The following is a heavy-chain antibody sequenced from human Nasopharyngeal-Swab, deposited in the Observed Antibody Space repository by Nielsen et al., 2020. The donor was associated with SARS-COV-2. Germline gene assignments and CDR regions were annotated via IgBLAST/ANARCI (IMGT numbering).Heavy chain of an antibody. Sequence: GGSLRLTCAASGFTFSNAWMSWVRQAPGKGLEWVGRIKSKTDGGTTDYAAPVKGRFTISRDDSKNTLYLQMNSLKTEYTAVYYCTTDRVYDFVWGSYRYFDYWGQVTLVTVSS. D-gene: IGHD3-16*02. CDR3: TTDRVYDFVWGSYRYFDY. J-gene: IGHJ4*02. V-gene: IGHV3-15*01. CDR1: GFTFSNAW. CDR2: IKSKTDGGTT.